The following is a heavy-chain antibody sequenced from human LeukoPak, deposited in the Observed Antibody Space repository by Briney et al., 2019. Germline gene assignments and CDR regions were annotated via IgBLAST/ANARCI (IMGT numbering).Heavy chain of an antibody. V-gene: IGHV3-53*01. J-gene: IGHJ6*02. CDR2: IYSDGDT. D-gene: IGHD1-26*01. CDR1: GFIVSNNY. Sequence: PGGSLRLSCAASGFIVSNNYMSWVRQAPGKGLEWVSIIYSDGDTYYPDSVKGRFTISRDNSRNTLYLQMNSLRAEDTAVYYCARGGSTRLGNYYYYYGLDVWGQGTTVTVSS. CDR3: ARGGSTRLGNYYYYYGLDV.